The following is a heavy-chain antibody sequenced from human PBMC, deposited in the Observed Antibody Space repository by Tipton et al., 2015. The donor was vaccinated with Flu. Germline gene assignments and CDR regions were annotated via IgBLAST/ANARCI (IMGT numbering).Heavy chain of an antibody. J-gene: IGHJ4*02. CDR2: ISWNSGGI. V-gene: IGHV3-9*01. CDR3: GKDLGRTETGPLDY. D-gene: IGHD1-1*01. Sequence: SLRLSCAASGFTFDDYAMHWVRQAPGKGLEWVSSISWNSGGIGYADSVKGRFTISRDNARNSLYLQMNSLKSEDTALYYCGKDLGRTETGPLDYLGPGTLVTVSS. CDR1: GFTFDDYA.